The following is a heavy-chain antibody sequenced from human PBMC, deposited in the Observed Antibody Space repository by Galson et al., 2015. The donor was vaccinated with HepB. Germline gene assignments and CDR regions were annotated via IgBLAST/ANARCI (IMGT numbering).Heavy chain of an antibody. V-gene: IGHV3-64*01. J-gene: IGHJ6*02. CDR2: ISSNGGST. Sequence: SLRLSCAASGFTFSRYPMHWIRQSPGKGLEYVSAISSNGGSTYYANSVKGRFTLSRDNSKNTLYLQMGSLRAEYMAVYYCARYGEYCGGDCYWGTYGMDVWGQGTTVTVSS. D-gene: IGHD2-21*02. CDR3: ARYGEYCGGDCYWGTYGMDV. CDR1: GFTFSRYP.